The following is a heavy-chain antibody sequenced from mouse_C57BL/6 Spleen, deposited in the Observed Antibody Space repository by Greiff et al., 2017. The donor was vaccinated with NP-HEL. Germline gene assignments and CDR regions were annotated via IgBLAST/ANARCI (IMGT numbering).Heavy chain of an antibody. V-gene: IGHV1-63*01. D-gene: IGHD1-1*02. J-gene: IGHJ4*01. CDR3: ARLDYHAMDY. Sequence: QVQLQQSGAELVRPGTSVKMSCKASGYTFTNYWIGWAKQRPGHGLEWIGDIYPGGGYTNYNEKFKGKAKLTADKSSSTAYMQVSSLTSEDSAIYYCARLDYHAMDYWGQGTSVTVSS. CDR1: GYTFTNYW. CDR2: IYPGGGYT.